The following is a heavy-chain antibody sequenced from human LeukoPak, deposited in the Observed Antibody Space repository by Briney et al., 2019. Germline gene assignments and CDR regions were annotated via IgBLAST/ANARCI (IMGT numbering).Heavy chain of an antibody. CDR1: GFTFSSYG. CDR2: ISGSGGST. D-gene: IGHD3-22*01. CDR3: AKVQSDYYDSSVYYGLDY. V-gene: IGHV3-23*01. Sequence: GGSLRLSCAASGFTFSSYGMSWVRQAPGKGLEWVSAISGSGGSTYYADSVKGRFTISRDNSKNTVYLQMNSLRAEDTAVYYCAKVQSDYYDSSVYYGLDYWGQGTLVTVSS. J-gene: IGHJ4*02.